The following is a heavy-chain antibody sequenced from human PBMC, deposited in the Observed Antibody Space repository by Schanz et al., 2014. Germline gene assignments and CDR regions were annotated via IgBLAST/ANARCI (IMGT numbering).Heavy chain of an antibody. V-gene: IGHV1-46*01. CDR1: GYTFTSYY. CDR3: ARDRGIAAPDTFDH. Sequence: QVQLVQSGAEVKKPGASVKVSCKASGYTFTSYYMYWVRQAPGQGLEWMGVINPSGGSTIYAQKFQGRVTMTRDTSTSTVYMELSSLRSEDTAVYYCARDRGIAAPDTFDHWGQGTLVTVSS. J-gene: IGHJ4*02. D-gene: IGHD6-13*01. CDR2: INPSGGST.